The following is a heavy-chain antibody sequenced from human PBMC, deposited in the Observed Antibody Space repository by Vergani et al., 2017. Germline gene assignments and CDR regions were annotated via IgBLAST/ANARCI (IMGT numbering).Heavy chain of an antibody. CDR1: GFRFKN. CDR2: ISYDESDK. Sequence: VQVVESGGGVVQPGGSLRLSCTASGFRFKNMHWVRQAPGKGLEWVAFISYDESDKNCADSVKGRFTFSRDNSKDTLYLQMNSLRAEDTAVYYCARGHCTNSICRGKVDSWGQGTLVTVSS. V-gene: IGHV3-33*05. CDR3: ARGHCTNSICRGKVDS. D-gene: IGHD2-8*01. J-gene: IGHJ4*02.